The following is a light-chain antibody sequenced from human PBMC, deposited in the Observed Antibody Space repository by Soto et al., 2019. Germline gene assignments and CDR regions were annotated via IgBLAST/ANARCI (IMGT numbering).Light chain of an antibody. CDR2: EVS. Sequence: QSVLTQPASVSGSPGQSVTISCTGTTSDIGAYNYVSWYQQHPGEAPKRMIYEVSDRPSGVSSRFSGSKSGSTASLTISCLQAEDEADYECCSSTTSSTLAFGTGTKLTVL. V-gene: IGLV2-14*01. J-gene: IGLJ1*01. CDR1: TSDIGAYNY. CDR3: CSSTTSSTLA.